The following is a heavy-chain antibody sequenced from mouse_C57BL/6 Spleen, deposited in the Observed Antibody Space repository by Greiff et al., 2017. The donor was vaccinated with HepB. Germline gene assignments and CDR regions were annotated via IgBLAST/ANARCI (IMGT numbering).Heavy chain of an antibody. D-gene: IGHD1-1*01. CDR2: IDPNSGGT. Sequence: VQLQQSGAELVKPGASVKLSCKASGYTFTSYWMHWVKQRPGRGLEWIGRIDPNSGGTKYNEKFKSKATLTVDKPSSTAYMQLSSLTSEDSAVYYCARSRDYVSSYQAWVAYWGQGALVTVSA. V-gene: IGHV1-72*01. CDR1: GYTFTSYW. CDR3: ARSRDYVSSYQAWVAY. J-gene: IGHJ3*01.